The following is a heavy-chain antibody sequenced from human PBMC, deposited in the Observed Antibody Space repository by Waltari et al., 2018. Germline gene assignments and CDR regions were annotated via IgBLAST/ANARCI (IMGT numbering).Heavy chain of an antibody. CDR1: GGSFSGYY. Sequence: QVQLQQWGAGLLKPSETLSLTCAVYGGSFSGYYWSWIRQPPGKGLEWIGEINHSGSTNYNPSLKSRVTISVDTSKNQFSLKLSSVTAADTAVYYCARRGSSWYPYFQHWGQGTLVTVSS. CDR2: INHSGST. CDR3: ARRGSSWYPYFQH. V-gene: IGHV4-34*01. D-gene: IGHD6-13*01. J-gene: IGHJ1*01.